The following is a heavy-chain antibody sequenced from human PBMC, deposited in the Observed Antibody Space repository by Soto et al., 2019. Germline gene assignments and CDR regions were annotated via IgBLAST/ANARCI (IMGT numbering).Heavy chain of an antibody. V-gene: IGHV3-23*01. J-gene: IGHJ6*02. Sequence: GGSLILSFAASGFTFSSYAISWVRQAPGKGLEWVSASSGSGGSTYCADSVKGRFTISRDNCKNTLYLQMNSLRAEDTAVYYCAKSGAPEDITMVRGVILRYYYYGMDVWGQGTTVTVSS. CDR3: AKSGAPEDITMVRGVILRYYYYGMDV. CDR2: SSGSGGST. D-gene: IGHD3-10*01. CDR1: GFTFSSYA.